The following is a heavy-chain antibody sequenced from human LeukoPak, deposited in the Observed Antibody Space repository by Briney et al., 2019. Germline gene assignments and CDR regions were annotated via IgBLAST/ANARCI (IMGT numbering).Heavy chain of an antibody. CDR2: INPNSGAT. V-gene: IGHV1-2*02. D-gene: IGHD5-18*01. Sequence: ASVKVSCTASGYTFTCYYIHWVRQAPGQGLEWMGWINPNSGATNYAQKIQGRVTMTRDTSISTAYMELSRLRSDDTAVYYCARGLDLYPGYSYGQNWFDPWGQGTLVTVSS. J-gene: IGHJ5*02. CDR1: GYTFTCYY. CDR3: ARGLDLYPGYSYGQNWFDP.